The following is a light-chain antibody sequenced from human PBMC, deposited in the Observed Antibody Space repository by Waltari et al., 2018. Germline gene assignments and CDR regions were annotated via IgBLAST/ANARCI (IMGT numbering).Light chain of an antibody. Sequence: AIRMTQSPPSLSASTGDRVTISCRASQDISSYLAWYQQKPGEAPQLLIYAASTLQIGVPSRFSGSGAGTDFTLTSSCLQSEDFATYYCQQYYTAPPNFGGGTKVEIK. V-gene: IGKV1-8*01. J-gene: IGKJ4*01. CDR2: AAS. CDR1: QDISSY. CDR3: QQYYTAPPN.